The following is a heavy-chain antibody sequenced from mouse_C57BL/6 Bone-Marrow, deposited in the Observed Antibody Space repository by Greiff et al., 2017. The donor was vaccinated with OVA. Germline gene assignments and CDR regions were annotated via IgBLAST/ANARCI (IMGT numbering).Heavy chain of an antibody. V-gene: IGHV10-3*01. CDR1: GFTFNTYA. D-gene: IGHD1-1*01. Sequence: EVKVVESGGGLVQPKGSLKLSCAASGFTFNTYAMHWVRQAPGKGLEWVARVRSKSSNYATYYADSVKDRFTISRDDSQSMLYLQMNNLKTEDTAMYYCVRGTTVVATRPWYFDVWGTGTTVTVSS. CDR3: VRGTTVVATRPWYFDV. CDR2: VRSKSSNYAT. J-gene: IGHJ1*03.